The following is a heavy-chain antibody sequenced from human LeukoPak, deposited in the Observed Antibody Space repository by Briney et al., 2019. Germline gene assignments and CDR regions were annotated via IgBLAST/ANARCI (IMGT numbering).Heavy chain of an antibody. J-gene: IGHJ4*02. CDR2: ISGYNGKT. CDR1: RYTFTNYG. Sequence: EASVKVSCKASRYTFTNYGISWVRQAPGQGLEWMGWISGYNGKTNYAQKLQGRVTMTTDTSTSTAYMELRSLRSDDTAVYYCARDTGIAVAGTGDFDYWGQGTLVTVSS. CDR3: ARDTGIAVAGTGDFDY. D-gene: IGHD6-13*01. V-gene: IGHV1-18*01.